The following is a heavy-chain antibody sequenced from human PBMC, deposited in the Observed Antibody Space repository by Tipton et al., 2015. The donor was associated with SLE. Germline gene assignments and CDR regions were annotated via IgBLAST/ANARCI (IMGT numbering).Heavy chain of an antibody. J-gene: IGHJ4*02. CDR2: MYHSGST. Sequence: TLSLTCSVSGYSISSGSYWGWIRQPPGKGPEWIGNMYHSGSTSYNPSLKSRVTMSVDTSRNQFFLKVNSVTAADTAVYFCARDVHGYRAFDQWGRGNLVSVSS. CDR1: GYSISSGSY. V-gene: IGHV4-38-2*02. D-gene: IGHD5-24*01. CDR3: ARDVHGYRAFDQ.